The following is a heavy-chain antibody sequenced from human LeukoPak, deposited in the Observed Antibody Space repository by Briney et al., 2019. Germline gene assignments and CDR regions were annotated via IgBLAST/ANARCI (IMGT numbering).Heavy chain of an antibody. Sequence: PGGSLRLSCAASGFTFSNYWMSWVRQAPGKGLEWVANIKQDGSEKYYVDSVKGRFTISRDNAKNSLNLQMSSLRAEDTAVYYCARLRYLDYWGQGTLVTVSS. J-gene: IGHJ4*02. V-gene: IGHV3-7*01. CDR1: GFTFSNYW. CDR2: IKQDGSEK. D-gene: IGHD3-9*01. CDR3: ARLRYLDY.